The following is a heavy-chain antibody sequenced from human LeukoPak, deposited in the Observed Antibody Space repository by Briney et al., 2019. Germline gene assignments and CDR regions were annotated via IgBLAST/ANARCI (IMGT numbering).Heavy chain of an antibody. CDR2: IRYDGSNK. J-gene: IGHJ4*02. D-gene: IGHD4/OR15-4a*01. Sequence: GGSLRLSCAASGFTFSNSGMHWVRQAPGKGLEWVAFIRYDGSNKYYADSVKGRFTISRDNSKNTLYLQMNSLRAEDTAVYYCARDPNMVVTYLFDYWGQGTLVTVSS. V-gene: IGHV3-30*02. CDR1: GFTFSNSG. CDR3: ARDPNMVVTYLFDY.